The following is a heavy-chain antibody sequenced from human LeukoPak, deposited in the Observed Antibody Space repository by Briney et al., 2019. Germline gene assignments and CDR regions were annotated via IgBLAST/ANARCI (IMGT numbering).Heavy chain of an antibody. J-gene: IGHJ6*03. CDR3: ARGGYSSSWYMSYYYYMDV. Sequence: SGGSLRLSCAASGFTFSSYSMNWVRQAPGKGLEWVSSISSSSSYIYYADSVKGRFTIPRDNAKNSLYLQMNSLRAEDTAVYYCARGGYSSSWYMSYYYYMDVWGKGTTVTVSS. D-gene: IGHD6-13*01. CDR2: ISSSSSYI. V-gene: IGHV3-21*01. CDR1: GFTFSSYS.